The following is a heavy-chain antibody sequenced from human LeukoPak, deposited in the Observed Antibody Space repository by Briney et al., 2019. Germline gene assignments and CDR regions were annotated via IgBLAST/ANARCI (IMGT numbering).Heavy chain of an antibody. V-gene: IGHV5-51*01. J-gene: IGHJ4*02. CDR2: IYPVDSHS. Sequence: CIGIIYPVDSHSRYSPSFPGHVTISADKSISTAYLQWSSLKASDTAMYYCARLLSPGIAVSWGQGTLVTVSS. D-gene: IGHD6-19*01. CDR3: ARLLSPGIAVS.